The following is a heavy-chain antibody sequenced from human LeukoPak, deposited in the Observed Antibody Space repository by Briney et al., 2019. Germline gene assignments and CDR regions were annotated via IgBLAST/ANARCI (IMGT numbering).Heavy chain of an antibody. J-gene: IGHJ4*02. CDR1: GFTFSSYS. V-gene: IGHV3-21*01. CDR2: ISSSSSYI. CDR3: ARDGRFGGFDY. D-gene: IGHD3-10*01. Sequence: GGSLRLSCAASGFTFSSYSMNWVPQAPGKGLEWVSSISSSSSYIYYADSVKGRFTISRDNAKNSLYLQMNSLRAEDTAVYYCARDGRFGGFDYWGQGTLVTVSS.